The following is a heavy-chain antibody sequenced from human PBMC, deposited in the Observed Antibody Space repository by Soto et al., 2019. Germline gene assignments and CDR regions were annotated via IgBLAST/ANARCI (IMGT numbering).Heavy chain of an antibody. CDR2: IYHSGST. Sequence: QVQLQESGPGLVKPSGTLSLTCAVSGGSISSSNWWSWVRQPPGKGLEWIGEIYHSGSTNYNPSPXSXXTIAVDRSKHQFSLQLRPVTAPDPAVYYCARVSVAGTRFDYWGQGTLVTVSS. CDR3: ARVSVAGTRFDY. CDR1: GGSISSSNW. D-gene: IGHD6-19*01. V-gene: IGHV4-4*02. J-gene: IGHJ4*02.